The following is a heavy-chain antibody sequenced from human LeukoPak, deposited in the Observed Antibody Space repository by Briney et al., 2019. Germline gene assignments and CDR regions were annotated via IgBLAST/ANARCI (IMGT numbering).Heavy chain of an antibody. CDR3: ARGRPGYCSGGSCYPLNYYYYYMDV. J-gene: IGHJ6*03. Sequence: SETLSLTCTVSGDSISSHYWSWIRQPPGKGLEWIGYVDHTGSTNFNPSLNGRVSISRDTTKNLFSLKLSSVTAADTAVYYCARGRPGYCSGGSCYPLNYYYYYMDVWGKGTTVTVSS. V-gene: IGHV4-59*11. CDR1: GDSISSHY. CDR2: VDHTGST. D-gene: IGHD2-15*01.